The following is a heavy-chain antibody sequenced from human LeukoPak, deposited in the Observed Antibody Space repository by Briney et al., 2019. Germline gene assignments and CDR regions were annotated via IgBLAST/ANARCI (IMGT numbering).Heavy chain of an antibody. CDR1: GFTFSSYA. CDR2: IGRSGGGP. D-gene: IGHD1-20*01. CDR3: AKEYNWTPHYFDL. J-gene: IGHJ4*02. Sequence: GGSLRLSCAASGFTFSSYAMSWVRQAPGKGLEWVSSIGRSGGGPYYAGSVKGRFTISRDNSKNTLYLQMNSLRAEDTALYYCAKEYNWTPHYFDLWGQGTLVTVSS. V-gene: IGHV3-23*01.